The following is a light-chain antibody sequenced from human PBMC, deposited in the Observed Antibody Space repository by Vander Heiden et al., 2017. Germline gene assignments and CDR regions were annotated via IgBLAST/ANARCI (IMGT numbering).Light chain of an antibody. CDR3: SSDTSSSTVV. CDR1: SSDVGGYNY. CDR2: EVS. Sequence: QSALTQPASVSGSPGQSITISCTGTSSDVGGYNYVSWYQQHPGKAPKLMIYEVSNRPSGVSNRFSGSKAGNTASLTISGRQAEDEADYYCSSDTSSSTVVFGGGTKLTVL. V-gene: IGLV2-14*01. J-gene: IGLJ2*01.